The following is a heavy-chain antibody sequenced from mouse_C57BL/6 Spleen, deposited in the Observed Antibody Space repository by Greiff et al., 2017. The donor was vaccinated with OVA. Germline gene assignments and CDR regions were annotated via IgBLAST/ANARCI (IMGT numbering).Heavy chain of an antibody. CDR1: GYTFTSYW. J-gene: IGHJ1*03. V-gene: IGHV1-72*01. CDR3: ARLGATVVDWYFDV. D-gene: IGHD1-1*01. Sequence: QVQLKESGAELVKPGASVKLSCKASGYTFTSYWMHWVKQRPGRGLEWIGRIDPNSGGTKYNEKVKSKATLTVDKPSSTAYMQLSSLTSEDSAVYYCARLGATVVDWYFDVWGTGTTVTVSS. CDR2: IDPNSGGT.